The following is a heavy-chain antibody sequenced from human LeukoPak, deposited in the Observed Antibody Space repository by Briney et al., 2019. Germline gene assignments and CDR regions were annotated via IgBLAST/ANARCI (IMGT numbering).Heavy chain of an antibody. CDR2: ISSSGSTI. V-gene: IGHV3-11*01. CDR3: AKDQEAVAGSNFDY. D-gene: IGHD6-19*01. CDR1: GFTFSDYY. Sequence: GGSLRLSCAASGFTFSDYYMTWIRQAPGKGLEWVSYISSSGSTIYYGDSVKGRFTISRDNAKNSLYLQMNSLRAEDTAVYYCAKDQEAVAGSNFDYWGQGALVTVSS. J-gene: IGHJ4*02.